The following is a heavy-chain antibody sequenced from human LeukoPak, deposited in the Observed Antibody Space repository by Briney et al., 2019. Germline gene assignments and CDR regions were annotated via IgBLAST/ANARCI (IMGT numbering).Heavy chain of an antibody. J-gene: IGHJ6*02. V-gene: IGHV4-59*01. D-gene: IGHD3-3*01. Sequence: PSETLSLTCSVSDGSINSYYWSWIRQPPGKGLEWIGYIYYSGSTNYNPSPKSRVTISVDTSKNQLSLKLSSVTAADTAVYYCARDNLTYYDFWSGYRTHYYYYYGMDVWGQGTTVTVSS. CDR3: ARDNLTYYDFWSGYRTHYYYYYGMDV. CDR1: DGSINSYY. CDR2: IYYSGST.